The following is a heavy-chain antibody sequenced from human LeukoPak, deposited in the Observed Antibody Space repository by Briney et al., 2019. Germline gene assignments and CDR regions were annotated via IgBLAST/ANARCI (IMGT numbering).Heavy chain of an antibody. CDR3: ARGSYYYDSSGYYIGPWYFDL. Sequence: PGGSLRLSCAASGFTFSSYWIHWVRQAPGKGLVWVSRISSDGSISTYADSVKGRFTISRDNAKNTLHLQMNSLRAEDTAVYYCARGSYYYDSSGYYIGPWYFDLWGRGTLVTVSS. J-gene: IGHJ2*01. CDR2: ISSDGSIS. D-gene: IGHD3-22*01. CDR1: GFTFSSYW. V-gene: IGHV3-74*03.